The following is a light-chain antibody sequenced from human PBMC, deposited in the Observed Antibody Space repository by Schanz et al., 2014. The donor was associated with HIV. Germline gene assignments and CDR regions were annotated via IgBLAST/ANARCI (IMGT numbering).Light chain of an antibody. CDR2: EVT. CDR3: SSYTSSSTLVV. CDR1: RNDVGTYNL. Sequence: QSALTQPASVSGSPGQSITISCTGTRNDVGTYNLVSWYQQHPGKAPQLMIYEVTKRPSGVSDRFSGSKSGNTASLTISGLQAEDEADYYCSSYTSSSTLVVFGGGTKVTVL. J-gene: IGLJ2*01. V-gene: IGLV2-14*02.